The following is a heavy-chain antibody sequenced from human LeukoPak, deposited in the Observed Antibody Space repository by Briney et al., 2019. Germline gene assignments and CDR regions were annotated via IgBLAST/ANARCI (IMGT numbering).Heavy chain of an antibody. D-gene: IGHD6-19*01. V-gene: IGHV4-39*07. Sequence: SETLSLTCSVSGGSISSNGYYWGWIRQPPGKGLEWIGSIYYSGSTFDNPSFKSRVTISVDKSRNQFSLKLSSVTAADTAVYYCASNQWPSWYFDLWGRGTLVTVSA. CDR3: ASNQWPSWYFDL. CDR1: GGSISSNGYY. J-gene: IGHJ2*01. CDR2: IYYSGST.